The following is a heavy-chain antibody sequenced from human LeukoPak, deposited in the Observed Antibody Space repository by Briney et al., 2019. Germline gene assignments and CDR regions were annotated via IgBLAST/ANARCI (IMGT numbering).Heavy chain of an antibody. CDR3: ARDRRIATIHYYYYMDV. J-gene: IGHJ6*03. CDR1: GYTFTSYY. V-gene: IGHV1-46*01. D-gene: IGHD6-13*01. CDR2: INPSGGST. Sequence: ASVKVSCKASGYTFTSYYMHWVRQAPGQGLEWMGIINPSGGSTSYAQKFQGRVTMTRDMSTSTVYMELSSLRSEDTAVYYCARDRRIATIHYYYYMDVWGKGTTVTVSS.